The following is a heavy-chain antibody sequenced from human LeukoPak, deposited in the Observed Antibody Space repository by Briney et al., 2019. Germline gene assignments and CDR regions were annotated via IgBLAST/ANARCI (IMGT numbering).Heavy chain of an antibody. CDR2: ISAYNGRR. V-gene: IGHV1-18*01. Sequence: ASVKVSCKASGYTFASYGFSWVRQAPGQGLEWMGWISAYNGRRTYAQNFQGRVSMTTDSSTNTAYMELRSLRPDDTAVYYCARDQGGGNCDFWGQGSLVTVSS. CDR1: GYTFASYG. D-gene: IGHD2-21*01. CDR3: ARDQGGGNCDF. J-gene: IGHJ4*02.